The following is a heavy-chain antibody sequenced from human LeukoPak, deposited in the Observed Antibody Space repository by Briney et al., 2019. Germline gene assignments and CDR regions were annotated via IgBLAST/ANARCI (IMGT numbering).Heavy chain of an antibody. CDR1: GFTFSSYW. D-gene: IGHD3-3*01. V-gene: IGHV3-7*01. Sequence: GGSLRLSCAASGFTFSSYWMSWVRQAPGKGLEWVANIKQDGSEKYYVDSVKGRFTISRDNAKNSLYLQMNSLRAEDTAVYYCAKDQGYDFWSGYPGYFDYWGQGTLITVSS. J-gene: IGHJ4*02. CDR2: IKQDGSEK. CDR3: AKDQGYDFWSGYPGYFDY.